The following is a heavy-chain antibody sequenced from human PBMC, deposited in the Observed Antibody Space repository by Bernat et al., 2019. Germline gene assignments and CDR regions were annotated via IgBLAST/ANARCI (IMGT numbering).Heavy chain of an antibody. J-gene: IGHJ3*02. CDR3: ARPLGWRDAFDI. V-gene: IGHV3-7*04. D-gene: IGHD4-23*01. Sequence: EVQLVESGGDLVQPGGSLRLSCAASGFAFSSYWMSWVRQAPGKGLEWVANIKEDESEKYYVDSGKGRFTISRDNAKNSLYLQMNSLRAEDTAVYYCARPLGWRDAFDIWGQGTVVTVSS. CDR2: IKEDESEK. CDR1: GFAFSSYW.